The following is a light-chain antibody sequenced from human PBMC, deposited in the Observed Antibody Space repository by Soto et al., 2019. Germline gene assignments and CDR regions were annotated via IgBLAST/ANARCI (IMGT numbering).Light chain of an antibody. CDR2: GNS. J-gene: IGLJ2*01. V-gene: IGLV1-40*01. CDR3: QSYDSSLSGVV. Sequence: QSVLTQPPSVSGAPGQRVTISCTGSSSNIGAGYDVHWYQQFPGTAPKLLIYGNSNRPSVVPGRFSGSKSGTSASLAITGLQAEDEADYYCQSYDSSLSGVVFGGGTKVTVL. CDR1: SSNIGAGYD.